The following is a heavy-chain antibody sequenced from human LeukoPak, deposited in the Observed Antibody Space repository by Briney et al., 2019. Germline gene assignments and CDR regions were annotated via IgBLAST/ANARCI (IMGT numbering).Heavy chain of an antibody. CDR2: ISGSGVI. CDR3: ARDSGTTGEVKFDP. J-gene: IGHJ5*02. CDR1: GGPITTYY. D-gene: IGHD3-10*01. Sequence: PSETLSLTCTVSGGPITTYYWSWLRQSAGMGLEWIGRISGSGVITYNPSLKSRVILSLDTSNNHFSLKLISVTAADTPVYYCARDSGTTGEVKFDPWGQGRLVTVSS. V-gene: IGHV4-4*07.